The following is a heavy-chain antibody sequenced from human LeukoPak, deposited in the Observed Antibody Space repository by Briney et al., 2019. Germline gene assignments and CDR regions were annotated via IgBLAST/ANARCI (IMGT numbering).Heavy chain of an antibody. Sequence: HPGGSLRLSCAASGFTFSSYWMSWVRQAPGEGLEWVANIKQDGSEKYYVDSVKGRFTISRDNAKNSLYLQMNSLRAEDTAVYYCACLETGYSYGFDAFDIWGQGTMVTVSS. J-gene: IGHJ3*02. CDR1: GFTFSSYW. CDR3: ACLETGYSYGFDAFDI. CDR2: IKQDGSEK. V-gene: IGHV3-7*01. D-gene: IGHD5-18*01.